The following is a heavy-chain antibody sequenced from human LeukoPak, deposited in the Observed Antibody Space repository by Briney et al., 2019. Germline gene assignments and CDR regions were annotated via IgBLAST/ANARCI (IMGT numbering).Heavy chain of an antibody. CDR3: AKEQRIRHCSEGVCMEGYYFDY. Sequence: GCLRLSCTGSGFPFNMFAMNWVRQAPGQGLEWVSGLTIIGETRKYADSVKGQFTVSRDASKNMVFLQMNDLRPEDTAVYYCAKEQRIRHCSEGVCMEGYYFDYWGQ. J-gene: IGHJ4*02. V-gene: IGHV3-23*01. CDR1: GFPFNMFA. CDR2: LTIIGETR. D-gene: IGHD2-8*01.